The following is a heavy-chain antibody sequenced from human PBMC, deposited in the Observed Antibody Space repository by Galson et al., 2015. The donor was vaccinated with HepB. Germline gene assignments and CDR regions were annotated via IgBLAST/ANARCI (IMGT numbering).Heavy chain of an antibody. CDR3: AKSYDSSGYYYDY. Sequence: SVKVSCKASGYTFTGYSMHWVRQAPGQGLEWMGWINANSGGTNYAQKFQGRVTMTRDTSISTAYMELSRLRSDDTAVYYCAKSYDSSGYYYDYWGQGTLVTVSS. J-gene: IGHJ4*02. V-gene: IGHV1-2*02. CDR2: INANSGGT. D-gene: IGHD3-22*01. CDR1: GYTFTGYS.